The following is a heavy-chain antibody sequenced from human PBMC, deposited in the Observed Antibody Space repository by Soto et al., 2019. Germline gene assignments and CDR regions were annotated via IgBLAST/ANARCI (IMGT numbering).Heavy chain of an antibody. V-gene: IGHV3-30*18. Sequence: GGSLRLSCAAPGFTFSSYGMHWVRQAPGKGLEWVAVISYDGSNKYYADSVKGRFTISRDNSKNTLYLQMNSLRAEDTAVYYCAKERGIVVVPAAEAEGMDVWGQGTTVTVSS. CDR1: GFTFSSYG. CDR2: ISYDGSNK. CDR3: AKERGIVVVPAAEAEGMDV. J-gene: IGHJ6*02. D-gene: IGHD2-2*01.